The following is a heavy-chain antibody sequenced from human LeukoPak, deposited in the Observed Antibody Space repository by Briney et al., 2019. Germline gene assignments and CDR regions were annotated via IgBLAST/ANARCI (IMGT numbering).Heavy chain of an antibody. CDR2: IIPILGIA. Sequence: SVKVSCNASGGTFSSYAISWVRQAPGQGLEWMGRIIPILGIANYAQKFQGRVTITADKSTSTAYMELSSLRSEDTAVYYCARDSPTTVTPPHPYYFDYWGQGTLVTVSS. CDR1: GGTFSSYA. V-gene: IGHV1-69*04. CDR3: ARDSPTTVTPPHPYYFDY. J-gene: IGHJ4*02. D-gene: IGHD4-17*01.